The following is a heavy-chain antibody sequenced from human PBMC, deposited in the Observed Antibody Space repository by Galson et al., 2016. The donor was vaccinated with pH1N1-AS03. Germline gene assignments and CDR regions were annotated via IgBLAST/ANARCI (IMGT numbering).Heavy chain of an antibody. CDR2: VKQDGSEK. J-gene: IGHJ4*02. CDR3: ATSGSYRFDY. V-gene: IGHV3-7*01. D-gene: IGHD1-26*01. Sequence: SLRLSCAASGFTLSTYLMNWVRQVPGKGLEWIANVKQDGSEKHYVGSVRGRFTISRDNAKNSLYLQMNTLRVDDTAIYYCATSGSYRFDYWGQGALVTVSS. CDR1: GFTLSTYL.